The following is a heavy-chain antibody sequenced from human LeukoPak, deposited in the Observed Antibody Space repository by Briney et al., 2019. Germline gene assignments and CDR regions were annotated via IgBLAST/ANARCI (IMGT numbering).Heavy chain of an antibody. D-gene: IGHD1-14*01. V-gene: IGHV3-69-1*01. J-gene: IGHJ3*02. CDR1: GFIFSDYS. CDR3: ARRREPEI. Sequence: GGSLRLSCATSGFIFSDYSMNWVRQAPGKGLEWVSSISTSSSIYYADSVRGRFTISRDNAKNSLYLQMDSLRAEDTAVYYCARRREPEIWGQGTMVTVSS. CDR2: ISTSSSI.